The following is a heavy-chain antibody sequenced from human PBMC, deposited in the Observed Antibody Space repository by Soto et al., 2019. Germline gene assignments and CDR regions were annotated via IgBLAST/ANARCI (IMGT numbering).Heavy chain of an antibody. V-gene: IGHV1-69*13. D-gene: IGHD6-6*01. CDR3: ARDRSSISRALDP. CDR2: IIPIFGTA. J-gene: IGHJ5*02. Sequence: SVKVSCKASGGTFSSYAISWVRQAPGQGLEWMGGIIPIFGTANYAQKFQGRVTITADESTSTAYMELSSLRSEDTAVYYCARDRSSISRALDPWGQGTLVTAPQ. CDR1: GGTFSSYA.